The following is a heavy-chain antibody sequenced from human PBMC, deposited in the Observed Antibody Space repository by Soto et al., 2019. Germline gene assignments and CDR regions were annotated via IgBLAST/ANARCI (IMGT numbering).Heavy chain of an antibody. D-gene: IGHD3-10*01. Sequence: SLRLSCAASVFTFSSYAMHWVRQAPGKGLEWVAVISYDGSNKYYADSVKGRFTISRDNSKNTLYLQTNSLRAEDTAVYYCAGGGSGESNWFDPWGQGTLVTVSS. CDR3: AGGGSGESNWFDP. J-gene: IGHJ5*02. CDR2: ISYDGSNK. CDR1: VFTFSSYA. V-gene: IGHV3-30-3*01.